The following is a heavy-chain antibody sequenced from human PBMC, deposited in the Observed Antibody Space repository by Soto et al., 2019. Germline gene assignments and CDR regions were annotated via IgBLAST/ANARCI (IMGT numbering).Heavy chain of an antibody. V-gene: IGHV3-7*05. D-gene: IGHD6-13*01. Sequence: EVQLVESGGGLVQPGGSLRLSCLASEFTFNTYCLNWVRQAPGKGLEWVANIKDDGSEKYYVDSVKGRFTISRDNAKNSLYLHMISLRGEDTAVYFCARDWGTPGRGSAVGYYYHYGMDVWGHVNTVTVSS. J-gene: IGHJ6*02. CDR1: EFTFNTYC. CDR3: ARDWGTPGRGSAVGYYYHYGMDV. CDR2: IKDDGSEK.